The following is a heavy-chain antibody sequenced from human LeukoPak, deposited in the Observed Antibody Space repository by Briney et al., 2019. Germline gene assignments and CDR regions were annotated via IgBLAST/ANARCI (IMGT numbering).Heavy chain of an antibody. CDR2: ISSSSSYI. V-gene: IGHV3-21*01. CDR3: ARGGAAAGIDY. J-gene: IGHJ4*02. Sequence: GGSLRLSCAASGFTLSSYSMNWVRQAPGKGLEWVSSISSSSSYIYYADSVKGRFTISRDNAKNSLYLQMNSLRAEDTAVYYCARGGAAAGIDYWGQGTLVTVSS. CDR1: GFTLSSYS. D-gene: IGHD6-13*01.